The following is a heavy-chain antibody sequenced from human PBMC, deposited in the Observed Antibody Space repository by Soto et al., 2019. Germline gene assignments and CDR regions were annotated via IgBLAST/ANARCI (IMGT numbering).Heavy chain of an antibody. J-gene: IGHJ6*02. D-gene: IGHD3-22*01. CDR1: GFTFTSSA. V-gene: IGHV1-58*01. Sequence: SVKVSCKASGFTFTSSAVQWVRQARGQRLEWIGWIVVGSGNTNYAQKFQERVTISVDTSKNQFSLKLSSVTAADTAVYYCARGAKSTMIDSEGYYYYYGMDVWGQGTTVTVSS. CDR2: IVVGSGNT. CDR3: ARGAKSTMIDSEGYYYYYGMDV.